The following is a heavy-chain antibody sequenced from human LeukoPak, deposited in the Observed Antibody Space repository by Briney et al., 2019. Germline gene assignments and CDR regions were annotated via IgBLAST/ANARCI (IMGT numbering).Heavy chain of an antibody. Sequence: GASVKVSCKASGYTFTSYGISWVRQAPGQGLEWMGWISAYNGNTNYAQKLQGRVTMTTDTYTSTAYMELRSLRSDDTAVYYCARGGPTGTVDYGMDVWGQGTTVTVSS. CDR3: ARGGPTGTVDYGMDV. J-gene: IGHJ6*02. CDR1: GYTFTSYG. V-gene: IGHV1-18*01. CDR2: ISAYNGNT. D-gene: IGHD1-1*01.